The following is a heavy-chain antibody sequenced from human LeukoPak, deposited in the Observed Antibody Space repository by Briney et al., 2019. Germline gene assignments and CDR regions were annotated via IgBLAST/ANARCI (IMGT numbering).Heavy chain of an antibody. V-gene: IGHV3-74*01. D-gene: IGHD3-22*01. CDR2: INHDGTGT. Sequence: GGSLRLSCAASGFTFSNFWMHWVRQVPGKGLVWVSGINHDGTGTYYADSVTGRFTISRDNAKNSLYLQMNSLRAEDTAVYYCARDRSGYYPWGQGTLVTVSS. CDR3: ARDRSGYYP. CDR1: GFTFSNFW. J-gene: IGHJ5*02.